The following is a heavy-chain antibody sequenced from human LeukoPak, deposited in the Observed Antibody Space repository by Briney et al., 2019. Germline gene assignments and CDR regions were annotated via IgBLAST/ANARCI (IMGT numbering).Heavy chain of an antibody. J-gene: IGHJ3*02. V-gene: IGHV3-23*01. CDR2: ISGSGGST. D-gene: IGHD3-22*01. CDR3: ANFGYYDSNGHLDGAFDI. Sequence: GGSLRLSCAASGFTFSSYAMSWVRQAPGKGLEWVSAISGSGGSTYYADSVKGRFTISRDNSKNTLYLQMNSLRAEDTAVYYCANFGYYDSNGHLDGAFDIWGQGTMVTVSS. CDR1: GFTFSSYA.